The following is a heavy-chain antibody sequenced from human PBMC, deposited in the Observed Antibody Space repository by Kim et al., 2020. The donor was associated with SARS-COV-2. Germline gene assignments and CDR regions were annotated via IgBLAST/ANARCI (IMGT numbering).Heavy chain of an antibody. CDR3: ARAGDFEY. D-gene: IGHD3-10*01. CDR2: NTGGP. J-gene: IGHJ4*02. Sequence: NTGGPIYAQGFTGRFVFSLDTSVSTAYLQISSLKAEDTAVYYCARAGDFEYWGQGTLVTVSS. V-gene: IGHV7-4-1*02.